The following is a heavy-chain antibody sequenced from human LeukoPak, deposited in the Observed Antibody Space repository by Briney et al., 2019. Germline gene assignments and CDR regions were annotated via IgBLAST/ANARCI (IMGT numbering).Heavy chain of an antibody. CDR1: GGSISSGPYY. V-gene: IGHV3-66*01. D-gene: IGHD3-10*01. CDR2: IYSGGST. J-gene: IGHJ4*02. Sequence: ETLSLTCTVSGGSISSGPYYWGWIRQAPGKGLEWVSVIYSGGSTYYADSVKGRFTISRDNSKDTLYLQMNSLRAEDTAVYYCARVPGFIWGQGTLVTVSS. CDR3: ARVPGFI.